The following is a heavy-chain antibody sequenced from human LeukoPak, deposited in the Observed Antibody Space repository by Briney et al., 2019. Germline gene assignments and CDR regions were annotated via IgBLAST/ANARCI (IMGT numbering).Heavy chain of an antibody. CDR3: ATRRILPTVDY. CDR2: IYSGGST. V-gene: IGHV3-53*01. CDR1: GFTVSSNY. Sequence: GGSLRLSCAASGFTVSSNYMSWVRQAPGKGLEWVSVIYSGGSTYYADSVKGRFTISRDNSKNTLYLQMNSLRAEDTAVYYCATRRILPTVDYWGQGTLVTVSS. D-gene: IGHD2-15*01. J-gene: IGHJ4*02.